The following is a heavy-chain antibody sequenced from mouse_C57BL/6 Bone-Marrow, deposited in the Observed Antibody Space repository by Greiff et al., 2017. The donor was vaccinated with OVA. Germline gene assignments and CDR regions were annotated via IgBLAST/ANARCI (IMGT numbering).Heavy chain of an antibody. CDR1: GYSFTGYY. V-gene: IGHV1-42*01. CDR2: INPSTGGT. CDR3: SRVKWDAFDY. J-gene: IGHJ2*01. D-gene: IGHD4-1*01. Sequence: EVKLLESGPELVKPGASVKISCKASGYSFTGYYMNWVKQSPEQSLEWIGEINPSTGGTTYNQKFKAKATLTVDKSSSTAYMQLTSLTSEDSAVYYCSRVKWDAFDYWGQGTTLTVSA.